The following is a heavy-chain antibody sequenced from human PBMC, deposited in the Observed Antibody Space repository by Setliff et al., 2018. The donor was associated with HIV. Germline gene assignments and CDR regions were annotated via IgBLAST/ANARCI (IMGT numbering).Heavy chain of an antibody. CDR3: ARGSGYDKGAYHYYYGMDV. J-gene: IGHJ6*02. D-gene: IGHD5-12*01. Sequence: PGGSLRLSCAASGFTFGSYGMHWVRQAPGKGLEWVANIWYDGSEKYYADSVKGRFTISRDNTKNSLYLQMNSLRAEDTAVYYCARGSGYDKGAYHYYYGMDVWGQGTTVTVSS. CDR2: IWYDGSEK. V-gene: IGHV3-33*08. CDR1: GFTFGSYG.